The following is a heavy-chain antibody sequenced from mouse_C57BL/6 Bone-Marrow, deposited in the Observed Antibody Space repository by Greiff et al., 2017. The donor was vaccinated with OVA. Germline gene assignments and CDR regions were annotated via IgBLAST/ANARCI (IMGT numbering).Heavy chain of an antibody. CDR3: TNYGSPTYYFDY. CDR2: IRLKSDNYAT. Sequence: EVKLQESGGGLVQPGGSMKLSCVASGFTFSNYWMNWVRQSPEKGLEWVAQIRLKSDNYATHYAESVKGRFTISRDDSKSSVYLQMNNLRAEDTGIYYCTNYGSPTYYFDYWGQGTTLTVSS. V-gene: IGHV6-3*01. D-gene: IGHD1-1*01. CDR1: GFTFSNYW. J-gene: IGHJ2*01.